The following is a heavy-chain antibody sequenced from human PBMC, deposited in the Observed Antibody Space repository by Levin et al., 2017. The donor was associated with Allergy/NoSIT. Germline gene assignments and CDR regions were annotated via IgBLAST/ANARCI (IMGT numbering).Heavy chain of an antibody. Sequence: GALRLSCAASGFTFSSYEMNWVRQAPGKGLEWVSYISSSGSTIYYADSVKGRFTISRDNAKNSLYLQMNSLRAEDTAVYYCARGLGDSSSWYIGDAFDSWGQGTMVTVSS. CDR3: ARGLGDSSSWYIGDAFDS. J-gene: IGHJ3*02. D-gene: IGHD6-13*01. CDR1: GFTFSSYE. CDR2: ISSSGSTI. V-gene: IGHV3-48*03.